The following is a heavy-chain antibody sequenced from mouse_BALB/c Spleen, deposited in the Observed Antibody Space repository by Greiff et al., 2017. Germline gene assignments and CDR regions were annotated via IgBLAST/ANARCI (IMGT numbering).Heavy chain of an antibody. Sequence: QLQQPGAELVMPGASVKMSCKASGYTFTDYWMHWVKQRPGQGLEWNGAIDTSDSYTSYNQKFKGKATLTVDESSSTAYRQLGSLTSEDSAVYYCARYYSGYVGWYFDVWGAGDTGTGS. J-gene: IGHJ1*01. CDR3: ARYYSGYVGWYFDV. V-gene: IGHV1-69*01. D-gene: IGHD1-2*01. CDR2: IDTSDSYT. CDR1: GYTFTDYW.